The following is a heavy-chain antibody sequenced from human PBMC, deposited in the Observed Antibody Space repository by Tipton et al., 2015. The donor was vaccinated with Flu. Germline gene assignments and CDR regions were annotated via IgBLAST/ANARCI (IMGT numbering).Heavy chain of an antibody. Sequence: TLSLTCAVYGGSFSGYYWSWIRQPPGKGLEWIGEINHSGSPNYTPSLKSRVTISVDTSKNQFSLKLSSVTAADTAVYYCARGGPRIAARPRYNWFDPWGQGTLVTVSS. J-gene: IGHJ5*02. V-gene: IGHV4-34*01. D-gene: IGHD6-6*01. CDR3: ARGGPRIAARPRYNWFDP. CDR2: INHSGSP. CDR1: GGSFSGYY.